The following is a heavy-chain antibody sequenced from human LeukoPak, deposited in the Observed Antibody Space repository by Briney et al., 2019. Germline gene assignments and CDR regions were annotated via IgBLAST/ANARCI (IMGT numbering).Heavy chain of an antibody. V-gene: IGHV4-59*08. CDR3: ARVRWLRFHYYYYMDV. D-gene: IGHD5-12*01. CDR2: IYYSGST. J-gene: IGHJ6*03. Sequence: SHTLSRTGAGSGRSISSYRWSWIQQHPGKGLDGIGYIYYSGSTNYNPSLKSLVTISLDPSKNHFSLKLSSVTAADTAVYYCARVRWLRFHYYYYMDVWGKGTTVTVSS. CDR1: GRSISSYR.